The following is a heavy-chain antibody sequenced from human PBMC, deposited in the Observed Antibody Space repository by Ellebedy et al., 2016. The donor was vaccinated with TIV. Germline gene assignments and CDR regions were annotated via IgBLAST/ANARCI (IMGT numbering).Heavy chain of an antibody. Sequence: MPSETLALTCTLSGGSSSSYYWIWIRQPPGTGREWIWYIYYSGSTNYNPSLKSRVTIAVDTSKKQISLKLSSVTAADTAVYYCARSSGWDRVDYWGQGTLVTVSS. J-gene: IGHJ4*02. D-gene: IGHD6-19*01. V-gene: IGHV4-59*01. CDR1: GGSSSSYY. CDR2: IYYSGST. CDR3: ARSSGWDRVDY.